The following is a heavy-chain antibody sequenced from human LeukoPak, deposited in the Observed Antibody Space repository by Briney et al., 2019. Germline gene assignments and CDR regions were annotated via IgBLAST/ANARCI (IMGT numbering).Heavy chain of an antibody. CDR3: ARIQRSQLRFLEWLLGAFDY. CDR1: GGSISSSSHY. V-gene: IGHV4-39*01. Sequence: KASETLSLTCTVSGGSISSSSHYWGCIRQPPGKGLERIGSIYYSGSTYYNPSLKSRVTISVDTSKNQFSLKLSSVTAADTAVYYCARIQRSQLRFLEWLLGAFDYWGQGTLVTVSS. D-gene: IGHD3-3*01. J-gene: IGHJ4*02. CDR2: IYYSGST.